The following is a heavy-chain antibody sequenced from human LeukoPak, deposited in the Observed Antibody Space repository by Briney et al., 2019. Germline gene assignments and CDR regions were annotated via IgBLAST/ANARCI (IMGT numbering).Heavy chain of an antibody. J-gene: IGHJ4*02. CDR3: AREDSSGWSEYYFDY. CDR1: GFTFSIYW. D-gene: IGHD6-19*01. CDR2: IKQDGSEK. Sequence: PGGSLTLSCAASGFTFSIYWMSRVRQAPGKGLEWVANIKQDGSEKYYVDSVKGRFTISRDNAKNSLYLQMNSLRAEDTAVYYCAREDSSGWSEYYFDYWGQGTLVTDSS. V-gene: IGHV3-7*03.